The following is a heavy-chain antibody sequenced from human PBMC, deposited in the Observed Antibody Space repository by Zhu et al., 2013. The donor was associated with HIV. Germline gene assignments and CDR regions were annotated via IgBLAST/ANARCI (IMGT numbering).Heavy chain of an antibody. J-gene: IGHJ4*02. V-gene: IGHV1-18*01. CDR3: ATAPIRILGVAGPYYFDP. CDR2: ISAYTGRT. CDR1: GYIFTDYG. Sequence: QVELVQSGPEVKNPGASVKVSCKASGYIFTDYGISWVRQAPGQGLEWLGWISAYTGRTSYTQNFQGRVTVTTDTSTSTTYLDLTSLKSDDTATYYCATAPIRILGVAGPYYFDPWGQGTLVTVSS. D-gene: IGHD6-19*01.